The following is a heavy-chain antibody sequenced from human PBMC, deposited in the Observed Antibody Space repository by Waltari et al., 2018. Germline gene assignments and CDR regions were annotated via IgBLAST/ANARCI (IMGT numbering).Heavy chain of an antibody. CDR2: IIPSLGIA. D-gene: IGHD3-22*01. CDR1: GGTFSSYA. CDR3: ARGGHYYDSSGLGAFDI. Sequence: QVQLVQSGAEVKKPGSSVKVSCKASGGTFSSYAISWVRQAPGQGLEWMGGIIPSLGIANYAQKFQGRVTITADKSTSTAYMELSSLRSEDTAVYYCARGGHYYDSSGLGAFDIWGQGTMVTVSS. J-gene: IGHJ3*02. V-gene: IGHV1-69*10.